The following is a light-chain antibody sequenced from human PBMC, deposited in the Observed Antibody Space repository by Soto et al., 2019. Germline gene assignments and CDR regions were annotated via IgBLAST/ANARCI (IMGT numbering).Light chain of an antibody. CDR2: TGS. V-gene: IGKV1-12*01. Sequence: DIQMTQSPSYVSACVGDRVTITCRASQGIKNWLAWYQQKPGKAPNLLIYTGSSLQSGVPSRFSGSGSGTDFTLTINSLQPEDFATYHCQHYGGVWTFGQGTKVDIK. CDR1: QGIKNW. CDR3: QHYGGVWT. J-gene: IGKJ1*01.